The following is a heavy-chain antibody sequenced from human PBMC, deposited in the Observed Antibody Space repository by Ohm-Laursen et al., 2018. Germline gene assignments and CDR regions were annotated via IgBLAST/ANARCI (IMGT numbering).Heavy chain of an antibody. CDR1: GYTFTSYY. CDR2: INPSGGST. D-gene: IGHD3-3*01. J-gene: IGHJ6*02. V-gene: IGHV1-46*01. Sequence: ASVKVSCKASGYTFTSYYMHWVRQAPGQGLEWMGIINPSGGSTSYAQKFQGRVTITADESTSTAYMELSSLRAEDTALYYCAREFPPGFWSGYANYYYGMDVWGQGTTVTVSS. CDR3: AREFPPGFWSGYANYYYGMDV.